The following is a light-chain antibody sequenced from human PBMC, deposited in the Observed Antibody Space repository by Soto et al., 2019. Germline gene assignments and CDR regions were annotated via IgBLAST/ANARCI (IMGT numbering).Light chain of an antibody. V-gene: IGKV3-20*01. CDR3: QQYGSSPPNT. J-gene: IGKJ2*01. Sequence: EIVLTQSTGTLSLSPGERATLSCRASPSVSSSYLAWYQQKPGQAPRLLIYGASSRATGIPDRFSGSGSGTDFTLTISRLEPDDFAVYYCQQYGSSPPNTFGQGTKLEIK. CDR2: GAS. CDR1: PSVSSSY.